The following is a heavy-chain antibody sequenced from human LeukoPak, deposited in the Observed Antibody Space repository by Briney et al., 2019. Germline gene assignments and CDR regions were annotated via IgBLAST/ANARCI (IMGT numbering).Heavy chain of an antibody. V-gene: IGHV3-33*08. D-gene: IGHD6-19*01. CDR3: ARDLGSGWMEGYFDY. CDR1: GFTFSSYA. J-gene: IGHJ4*02. Sequence: GRSLRLSCAASGFTFSSYAMHWVRQAPGKGLEWVAVIWYDGSNKYYADSVKGRFTISRDNSQNTLYLQMNSLRAEDTAVYYCARDLGSGWMEGYFDYWGQGTLVTVSS. CDR2: IWYDGSNK.